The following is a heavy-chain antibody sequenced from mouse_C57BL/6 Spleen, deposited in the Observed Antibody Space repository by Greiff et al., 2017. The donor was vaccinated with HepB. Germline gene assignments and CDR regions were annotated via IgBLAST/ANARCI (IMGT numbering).Heavy chain of an antibody. CDR3: APYYYGSSYDWYFDV. J-gene: IGHJ1*03. V-gene: IGHV1-55*01. CDR1: GYTFTSYW. CDR2: IYPGSGST. Sequence: QVQLQQPGAELVKPGASVKMSCKASGYTFTSYWITWVKQRPGQGLEWIGDIYPGSGSTNYNEKFKSKATLTVDTSSSTAYTQLSSLTSEDSAVYYCAPYYYGSSYDWYFDVWGTGTTVTVSS. D-gene: IGHD1-1*01.